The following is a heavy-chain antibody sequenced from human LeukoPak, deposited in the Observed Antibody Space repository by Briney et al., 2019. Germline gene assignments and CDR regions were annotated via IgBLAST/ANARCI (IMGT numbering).Heavy chain of an antibody. CDR3: AKGLGRAVTRYFDY. Sequence: GGSLRLSCAASGFTFSSYGMHWVRQAPGKGMEWVAVIWYDGSNKYYADSVKGRFTISRDNSKNTLYLQMNSLRAEATAVYYCAKGLGRAVTRYFDYWGQGTLVTVST. CDR2: IWYDGSNK. J-gene: IGHJ4*02. D-gene: IGHD4-11*01. V-gene: IGHV3-33*06. CDR1: GFTFSSYG.